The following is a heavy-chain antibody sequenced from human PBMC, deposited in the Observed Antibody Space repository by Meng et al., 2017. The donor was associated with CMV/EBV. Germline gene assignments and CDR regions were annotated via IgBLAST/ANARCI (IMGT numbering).Heavy chain of an antibody. D-gene: IGHD4/OR15-4a*01. Sequence: GGSLRLSCAASGFTFSSYWMHWVRQAPGKGLVWVSRINSDGSSTSYADSVKGRFTISRDNAKNTLYLQMNSLRAEDTAVYYCASGGFGMVVTSFDYWGQGTLVTVSS. CDR1: GFTFSSYW. CDR3: ASGGFGMVVTSFDY. V-gene: IGHV3-74*01. CDR2: INSDGSST. J-gene: IGHJ4*02.